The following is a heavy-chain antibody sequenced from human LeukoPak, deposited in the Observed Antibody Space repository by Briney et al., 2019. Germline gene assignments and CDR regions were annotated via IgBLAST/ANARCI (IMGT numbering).Heavy chain of an antibody. CDR3: AKGAPARVGAFDAFDI. J-gene: IGHJ3*02. CDR2: IKQDGSEK. Sequence: GGSLRLSCAASGFTFSSYWMSWVRQAPGKGLEWVANIKQDGSEKYYVDSVKGRFTISRDNAKNSLYLQMNSLRAEDTAVYYCAKGAPARVGAFDAFDIWGQGTMVTVSS. V-gene: IGHV3-7*01. D-gene: IGHD1-26*01. CDR1: GFTFSSYW.